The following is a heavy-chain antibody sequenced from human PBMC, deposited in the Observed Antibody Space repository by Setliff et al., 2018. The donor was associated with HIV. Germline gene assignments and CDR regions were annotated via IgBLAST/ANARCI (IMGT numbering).Heavy chain of an antibody. CDR1: GGSISGSV. D-gene: IGHD2-2*01. J-gene: IGHJ6*02. CDR2: IYYMGRT. CDR3: ARMDSSTWPDYHFYGMDV. V-gene: IGHV4-59*01. Sequence: SETLSLTCTVSGGSISGSVWSWIRQPPGKGLEFVGYIYYMGRTTYNPSLKSRLTISVDKSKSQFSLKVRSVTAADTAVYYCARMDSSTWPDYHFYGMDVWGQGTTVTVSS.